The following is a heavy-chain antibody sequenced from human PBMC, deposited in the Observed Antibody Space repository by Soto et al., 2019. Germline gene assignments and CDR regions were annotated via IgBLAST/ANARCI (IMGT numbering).Heavy chain of an antibody. D-gene: IGHD3-10*01. Sequence: RASVKVSCKASGYTFTGYYMHWVRQAPGQGLEWMGWINPNSGGTNYAQKCQGWVTMTRDTSISTAYMELSRLRSDDTAVYYCAIDLSDYGSDPYFDYWGQGTLVTVSS. CDR2: INPNSGGT. CDR3: AIDLSDYGSDPYFDY. J-gene: IGHJ4*02. CDR1: GYTFTGYY. V-gene: IGHV1-2*04.